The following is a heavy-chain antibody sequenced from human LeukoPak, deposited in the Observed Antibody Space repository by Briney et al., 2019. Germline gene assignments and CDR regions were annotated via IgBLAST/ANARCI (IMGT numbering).Heavy chain of an antibody. D-gene: IGHD3-10*01. CDR2: INPNSGGT. V-gene: IGHV1-2*06. CDR3: AKPGGSGTFYNGGYNWFDP. Sequence: ASVKVSCKASGYTFTGYYMHWVRQAPGQGLEWMGRINPNSGGTNYAQKFQGRVTMTRDTSISTAYMEVNRLRSDDTAVYYCAKPGGSGTFYNGGYNWFDPWGQGTLVTVSS. J-gene: IGHJ5*02. CDR1: GYTFTGYY.